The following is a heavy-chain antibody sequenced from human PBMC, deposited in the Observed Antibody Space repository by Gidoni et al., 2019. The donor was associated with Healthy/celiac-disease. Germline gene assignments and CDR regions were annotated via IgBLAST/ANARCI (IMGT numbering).Heavy chain of an antibody. V-gene: IGHV1-69*06. D-gene: IGHD2-15*01. Sequence: QVQLVQSGAEVKRPGSSVKVSCKASGGTFSSYAISWVRQAPGQGLEWMGGIIPIFGTANYAQKFQGRVTITADKSTSTAYMELSSLRSEDTAVYYCASSLGVVVAATPGDWGQGTLVTVSS. CDR1: GGTFSSYA. J-gene: IGHJ4*02. CDR2: IIPIFGTA. CDR3: ASSLGVVVAATPGD.